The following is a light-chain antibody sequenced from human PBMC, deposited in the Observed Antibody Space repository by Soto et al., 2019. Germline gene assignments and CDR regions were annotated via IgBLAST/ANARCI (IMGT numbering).Light chain of an antibody. J-gene: IGKJ1*01. V-gene: IGKV3-15*01. CDR2: DTS. Sequence: EIVVTQSPATLSGSPGKRVTLSCRASQFVSSRLAWYQQRPGQVPRLLIHDTSTRAAGISARFSGSGSGTEFTLTIGTMQSEDFAGYYCQEYLQWPAGMVGQGTTVDMK. CDR1: QFVSSR. CDR3: QEYLQWPAGM.